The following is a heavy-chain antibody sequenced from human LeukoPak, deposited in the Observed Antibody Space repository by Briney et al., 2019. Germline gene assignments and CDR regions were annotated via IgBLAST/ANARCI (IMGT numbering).Heavy chain of an antibody. CDR3: ARDPWDNNNIYDSSGYPGY. CDR1: GYTFTGYY. D-gene: IGHD3-22*01. CDR2: INPNSGGT. V-gene: IGHV1-2*02. J-gene: IGHJ4*02. Sequence: ASVKVSCKASGYTFTGYYMHWVRQAPGQGLEWMGWINPNSGGTNYAQKLQGRVTMTTDTSTSTAYMELRSLRSDDTAVYYCARDPWDNNNIYDSSGYPGYWGRGTLVTVSS.